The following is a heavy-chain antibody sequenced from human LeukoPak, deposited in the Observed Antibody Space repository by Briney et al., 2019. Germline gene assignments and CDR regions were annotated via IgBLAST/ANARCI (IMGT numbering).Heavy chain of an antibody. CDR2: IWYDGSNK. Sequence: GGSLRLSCAASGVIFNNFAFHWVRQAPGKGLEWVAVIWYDGSNKYYADSVKGRFTISRDNSKNTLYLQMNSLRAEDTAVYYCARAGGSYYLGAFDIWGQGTMVTVSS. V-gene: IGHV3-33*08. CDR1: GVIFNNFA. J-gene: IGHJ3*02. CDR3: ARAGGSYYLGAFDI. D-gene: IGHD1-26*01.